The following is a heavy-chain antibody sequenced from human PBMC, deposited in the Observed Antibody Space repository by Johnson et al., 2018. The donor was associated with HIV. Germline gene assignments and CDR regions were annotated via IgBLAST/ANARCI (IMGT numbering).Heavy chain of an antibody. D-gene: IGHD2-15*01. CDR3: VRTSCSAPTCLGYDPFDI. Sequence: VQLVESGGGLVQPGGSLRLSCAASGFTFKNYWMQWVRQAPGKGLVWVSRINGDGDITTYADAVKGRFAISRDNAKNTLHLQLNSLRAEDTAVYYCVRTSCSAPTCLGYDPFDIWGQGTMVTVSS. CDR2: INGDGDIT. J-gene: IGHJ3*02. V-gene: IGHV3-74*02. CDR1: GFTFKNYW.